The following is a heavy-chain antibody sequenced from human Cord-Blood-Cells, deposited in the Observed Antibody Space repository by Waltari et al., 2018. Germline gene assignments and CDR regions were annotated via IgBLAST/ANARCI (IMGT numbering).Heavy chain of an antibody. V-gene: IGHV4-34*01. D-gene: IGHD3-10*01. Sequence: QVQLQQWGAGLLKPSETLSLTCAVYGGSFSGYYWSWIRQPPGKGLEWIGESNHSGSTNYHPSLKSRVTISVDTSKNQFSLKLSSVTAADTAVYYCARNRVLWFGELSLDYWGQGTLVTVSS. CDR1: GGSFSGYY. J-gene: IGHJ4*02. CDR3: ARNRVLWFGELSLDY. CDR2: SNHSGST.